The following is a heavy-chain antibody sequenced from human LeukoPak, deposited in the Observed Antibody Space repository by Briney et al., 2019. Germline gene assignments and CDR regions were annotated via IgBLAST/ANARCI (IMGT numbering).Heavy chain of an antibody. CDR3: ARARFGEFSSDAFDI. CDR2: IYYSGST. CDR1: GGSISSGGYY. V-gene: IGHV4-31*03. D-gene: IGHD3-10*01. Sequence: PSQTLSLTCTVSGGSISSGGYYWSWIRQHPGKGLEWIGYIYYSGSTYYNPSLKSRVTISVDTSKNQFSLKLSSVTAADTAVYYCARARFGEFSSDAFDIWGQGTMVTVSS. J-gene: IGHJ3*02.